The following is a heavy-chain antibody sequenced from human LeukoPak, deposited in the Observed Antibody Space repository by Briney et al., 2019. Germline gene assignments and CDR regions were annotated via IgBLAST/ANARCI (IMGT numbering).Heavy chain of an antibody. Sequence: GGSLRLSCAASGFTFSSSAMSWVRQAPGKGLEWLSTISGGGGSTYYADSVKGRFTISRDNSKNTLYLHMKSLRAEDTAVYYCARGPASDYFDYWGQGTLVTVSS. CDR1: GFTFSSSA. CDR3: ARGPASDYFDY. CDR2: ISGGGGST. V-gene: IGHV3-23*01. D-gene: IGHD2-2*01. J-gene: IGHJ4*02.